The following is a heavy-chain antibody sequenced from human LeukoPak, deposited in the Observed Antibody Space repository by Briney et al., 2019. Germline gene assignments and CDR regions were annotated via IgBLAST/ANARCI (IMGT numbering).Heavy chain of an antibody. V-gene: IGHV4-59*01. CDR2: IYYSGST. CDR1: GGSISSYY. CDR3: ARGSPYCGGDCYIDY. Sequence: PSETLSLTCTVSGGSISSYYWSWIRQPPGKGLEWIGYIYYSGSTNYNPSLKSRVTISVDTSKNQFSLKLSSVTAADTAAYYCARGSPYCGGDCYIDYWGQGTLVTVSS. D-gene: IGHD2-21*02. J-gene: IGHJ4*02.